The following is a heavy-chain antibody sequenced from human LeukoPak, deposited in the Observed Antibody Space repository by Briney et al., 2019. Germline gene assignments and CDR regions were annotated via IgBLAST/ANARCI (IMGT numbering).Heavy chain of an antibody. V-gene: IGHV1-2*02. CDR2: INPNSGGT. D-gene: IGHD4-11*01. J-gene: IGHJ6*03. CDR3: TRDGNSNTDYYYYMDV. Sequence: GASVKVSCKASGYTFTGYYMRWVRQAPGQGLEWMGWINPNSGGTNYAQKFQGRVTMTRDTSISTAYMELSRLRSDDTAVYYCTRDGNSNTDYYYYMDVWGKGTTVTVSS. CDR1: GYTFTGYY.